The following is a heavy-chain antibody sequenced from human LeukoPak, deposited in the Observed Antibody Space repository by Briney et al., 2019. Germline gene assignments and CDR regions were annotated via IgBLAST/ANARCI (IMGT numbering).Heavy chain of an antibody. Sequence: GRSLRLSCTASGHTSDDYTVTWVRQAPGEGLEWVGFITRKSYGGTTEYAASVKGRFTISRDDSKSIAYLEMSSLKTEDTGVYYCSHSGEYDFWSGTFWGQGTLVIVSS. J-gene: IGHJ4*02. V-gene: IGHV3-49*04. CDR2: ITRKSYGGTT. CDR1: GHTSDDYT. CDR3: SHSGEYDFWSGTF. D-gene: IGHD3-3*01.